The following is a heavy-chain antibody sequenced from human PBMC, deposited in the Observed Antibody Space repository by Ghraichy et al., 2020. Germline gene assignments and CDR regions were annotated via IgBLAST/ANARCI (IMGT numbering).Heavy chain of an antibody. Sequence: ASVKVSCKASGYTFTSYYMHWVRQAPGQGLEWMGIINPSGGSTSYAQKFQGRVTMTRDTSTSTVYMELSSLRSEDTAVYYCARSSSSWNYYYYGMDVWGQGTTVTVSS. V-gene: IGHV1-46*01. J-gene: IGHJ6*02. CDR3: ARSSSSWNYYYYGMDV. CDR1: GYTFTSYY. CDR2: INPSGGST. D-gene: IGHD6-13*01.